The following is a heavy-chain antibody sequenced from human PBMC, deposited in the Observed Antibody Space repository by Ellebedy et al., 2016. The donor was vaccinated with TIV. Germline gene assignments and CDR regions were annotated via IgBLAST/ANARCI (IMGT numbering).Heavy chain of an antibody. CDR3: ARHRAAGGNYYYGMDV. Sequence: PGGSRRLSCKGPGSDFARYWIAWVLTMPGEGLGWTGIINPVDSDTRYSPSFKGHVTISADKSISTAYLQWSSLQASDTAMYYFARHRAAGGNYYYGMDVWGQGTTLTVSS. V-gene: IGHV5-51*01. CDR1: GSDFARYW. D-gene: IGHD6-13*01. CDR2: INPVDSDT. J-gene: IGHJ6*02.